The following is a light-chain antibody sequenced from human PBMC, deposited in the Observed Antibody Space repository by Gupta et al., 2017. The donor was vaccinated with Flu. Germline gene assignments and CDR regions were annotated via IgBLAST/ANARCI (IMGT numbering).Light chain of an antibody. J-gene: IGKJ5*01. CDR2: DAS. Sequence: SPSSLSASVGDRVTITCQASQDISNYLNWYQQKPGKAPKLLIYDASNLETGVPTRFSGSGSGTDFTITISSLQPEDIATYYCQQYDNLPTFGQGTRLEIK. CDR3: QQYDNLPT. CDR1: QDISNY. V-gene: IGKV1-33*01.